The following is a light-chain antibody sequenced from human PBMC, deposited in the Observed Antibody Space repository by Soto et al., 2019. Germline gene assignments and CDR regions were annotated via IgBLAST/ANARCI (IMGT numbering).Light chain of an antibody. J-gene: IGLJ1*01. CDR2: EIN. V-gene: IGLV2-8*01. CDR1: SSDVGAYDY. CDR3: SSFAGSNNFPYV. Sequence: QSVLTQPPSASGSPGQSVTISCTGTSSDVGAYDYVSWYQQHPGKAPKLMIYEINKRPSGVPDRSSGSKSGNTASLTVSGLQAEDEADYYCSSFAGSNNFPYVFGTGTKLTVL.